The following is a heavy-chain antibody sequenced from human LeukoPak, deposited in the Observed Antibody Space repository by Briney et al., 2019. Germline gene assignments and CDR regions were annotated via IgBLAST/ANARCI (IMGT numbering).Heavy chain of an antibody. D-gene: IGHD3-10*01. CDR1: GFTFSSYW. CDR2: IISDGSSA. V-gene: IGHV3-74*01. J-gene: IGHJ4*02. CDR3: VRDSYYQPDY. Sequence: GGSLXXSCVASGFTFSSYWMHWVRHGPGKGLVWVSRIISDGSSATYADSVKGRFTVSRDNAKNTMYLQMNSLRAEDTAVYYCVRDSYYQPDYWGQGTLVTVSS.